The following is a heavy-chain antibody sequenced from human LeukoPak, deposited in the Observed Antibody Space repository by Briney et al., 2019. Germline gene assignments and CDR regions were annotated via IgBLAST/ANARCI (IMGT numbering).Heavy chain of an antibody. CDR1: GGTFISYA. CDR3: ARDLDSVVVTALSP. J-gene: IGHJ5*02. Sequence: SVNVSCKASGGTFISYAISWVRQAPGQGLEWMGGIIPIFGTANYAQKFQGRVTITADESTSTAYMELSSLRSEDTAVYCCARDLDSVVVTALSPWGQGTLVTVSS. D-gene: IGHD2-21*02. CDR2: IIPIFGTA. V-gene: IGHV1-69*13.